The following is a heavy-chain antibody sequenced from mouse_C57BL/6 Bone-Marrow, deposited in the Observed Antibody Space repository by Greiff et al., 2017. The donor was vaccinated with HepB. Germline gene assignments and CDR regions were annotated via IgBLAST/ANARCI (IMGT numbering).Heavy chain of an antibody. CDR2: INPNYGTT. CDR1: GYSFTDYN. V-gene: IGHV1-39*01. CDR3: ARRGLLRSLGAMDY. Sequence: VQLKESGPELVQPGASVTISCKASGYSFTDYNMHWVKQSNGKSLEWIGVINPNYGTTSYNQKFKGKATLTVDHYSSTAYMQLNSLTSEDAAVYYCARRGLLRSLGAMDYWGQGTSVTVSS. J-gene: IGHJ4*01. D-gene: IGHD1-1*01.